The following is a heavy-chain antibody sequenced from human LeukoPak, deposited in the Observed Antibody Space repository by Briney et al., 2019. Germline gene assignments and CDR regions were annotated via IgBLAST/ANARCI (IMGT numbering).Heavy chain of an antibody. V-gene: IGHV3-7*01. J-gene: IGHJ4*02. CDR3: VAKRRIHPNYSDY. CDR2: MKEDGTQT. CDR1: GSILRSHW. Sequence: QPGGSLRLSCAASGSILRSHWMNWVRRAPGKGLEWVANMKEDGTQTYYLESVRGRFTISRDYAKDSLYLQMDSLSVEDTAVYYCVAKRRIHPNYSDYWGQGTLVTVSS.